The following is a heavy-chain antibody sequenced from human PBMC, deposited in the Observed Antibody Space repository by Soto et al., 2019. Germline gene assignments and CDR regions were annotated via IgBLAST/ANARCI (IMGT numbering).Heavy chain of an antibody. D-gene: IGHD4-17*01. V-gene: IGHV3-33*01. CDR1: GFTFSSYG. CDR2: IWYDGSNK. Sequence: GGSLRLSCAASGFTFSSYGMHWVRQAPGKGLEWVAVIWYDGSNKYYADSVKGRFTISRDNSKNKLYLQMNSLRAEETAVYYCARDGWDYGDYVPQDVMAGWFDPWGQGTLVTVSS. J-gene: IGHJ5*02. CDR3: ARDGWDYGDYVPQDVMAGWFDP.